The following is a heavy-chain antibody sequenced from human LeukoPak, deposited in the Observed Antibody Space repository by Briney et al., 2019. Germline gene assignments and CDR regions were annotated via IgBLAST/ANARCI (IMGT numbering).Heavy chain of an antibody. CDR1: GFTFGDYA. CDR2: IRSKAYGGTT. D-gene: IGHD3-22*01. J-gene: IGHJ4*02. Sequence: GGSLRLSCTASGFTFGDYAMSWVRQAPGKGLEWVGFIRSKAYGGTTEYAAPVKGRFTISRDDSKSIAYLQMNSLKTEDTAVYYCTSWYYDSSAHWGQGTLVTVSS. CDR3: TSWYYDSSAH. V-gene: IGHV3-49*04.